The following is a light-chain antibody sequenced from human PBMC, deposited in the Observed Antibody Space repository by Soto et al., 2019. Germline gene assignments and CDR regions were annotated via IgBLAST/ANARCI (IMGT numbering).Light chain of an antibody. J-gene: IGKJ4*01. CDR3: QQFSSYPLT. CDR1: QSISSS. V-gene: IGKV3-15*01. CDR2: GAS. Sequence: EIVMTQSPATLSVSPGERATLSCRASQSISSSLARYHQKPGQAPRLLIYGASTRATGVSTRFSGSVSGTEFTLTISRLEPEDFAVYYCQQFSSYPLTFGGGTKVDIK.